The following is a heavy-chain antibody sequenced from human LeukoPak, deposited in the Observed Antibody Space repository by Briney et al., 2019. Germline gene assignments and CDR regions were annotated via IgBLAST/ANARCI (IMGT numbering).Heavy chain of an antibody. CDR2: ISSSSSYI. D-gene: IGHD4-17*01. CDR3: AREGRDDYGDYEGFDN. V-gene: IGHV3-21*01. Sequence: GGSLRLSCAASGFTFSSYSMNWVRQAPGKGLEWVSSISSSSSYIYYADSVKGRFTISGDNAKNSLYLQMNSLRAEDTAVYYCAREGRDDYGDYEGFDNWGQGTLVTVSS. J-gene: IGHJ4*02. CDR1: GFTFSSYS.